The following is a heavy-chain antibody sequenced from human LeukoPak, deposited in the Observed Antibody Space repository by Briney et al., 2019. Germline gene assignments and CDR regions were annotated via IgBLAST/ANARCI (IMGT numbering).Heavy chain of an antibody. CDR3: AKERYGSGSYYPRIDY. CDR2: IRYDGSNK. Sequence: GGSPRLSCAASGFTFSSYGMHWVRQAPGKGLEWVAFIRYDGSNKYYADSVKGRFTISRDNSKNTLYLQMNSLRAEDTAVYYCAKERYGSGSYYPRIDYWGQGTLVTVSS. J-gene: IGHJ4*02. D-gene: IGHD3-10*01. CDR1: GFTFSSYG. V-gene: IGHV3-30*02.